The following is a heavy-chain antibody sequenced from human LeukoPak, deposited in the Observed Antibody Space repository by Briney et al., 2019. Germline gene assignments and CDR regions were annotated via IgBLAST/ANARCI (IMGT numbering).Heavy chain of an antibody. V-gene: IGHV3-33*06. CDR2: ISYDGTNK. CDR3: AKDLLAVAPRAFDI. Sequence: PGRSLRLSCAASGFTFSSYGIHWVRQAPGKGLEWVALISYDGTNKYYADSVKGRFTISRDNSKNTLYLQMSSLRAEDTAVYYCAKDLLAVAPRAFDIWGQGTMVTVSS. CDR1: GFTFSSYG. D-gene: IGHD6-19*01. J-gene: IGHJ3*02.